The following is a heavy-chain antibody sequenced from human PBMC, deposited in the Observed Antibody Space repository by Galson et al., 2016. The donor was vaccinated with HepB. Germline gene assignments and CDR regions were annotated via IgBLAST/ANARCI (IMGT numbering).Heavy chain of an antibody. CDR1: GFPFNNYV. J-gene: IGHJ4*02. D-gene: IGHD2-8*02. Sequence: SLRLSCAASGFPFNNYVLGWVRQAPAKGLEWVSLISAGGVNTYSADSVKGRFTISRDNSKNTLYLQLNSLRTGDTAVYYCARSRIPGYCAAAVCHSFDYWGQGTLVTVSS. CDR2: ISAGGVNT. V-gene: IGHV3-23*01. CDR3: ARSRIPGYCAAAVCHSFDY.